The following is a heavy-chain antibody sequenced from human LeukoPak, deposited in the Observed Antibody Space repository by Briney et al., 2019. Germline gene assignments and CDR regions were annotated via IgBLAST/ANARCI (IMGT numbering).Heavy chain of an antibody. CDR1: GLTFNNYW. CDR2: INTDGSST. Sequence: GGSLRLPCAASGLTFNNYWMHWVRQAPGKGLVWVSRINTDGSSTNYADSEKGRFTISRDNAKNTVYLQMNSLRADDTAVYYCAAYDNSGYSKKYFQHWGQGTLVTVSS. J-gene: IGHJ1*01. V-gene: IGHV3-74*01. D-gene: IGHD3-22*01. CDR3: AAYDNSGYSKKYFQH.